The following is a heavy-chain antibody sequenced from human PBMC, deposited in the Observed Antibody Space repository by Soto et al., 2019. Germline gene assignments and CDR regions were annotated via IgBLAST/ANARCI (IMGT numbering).Heavy chain of an antibody. CDR3: TRPEAARPYYGMDV. J-gene: IGHJ6*02. D-gene: IGHD6-6*01. CDR1: GFTFSGSA. V-gene: IGHV3-73*02. CDR2: SRSKANSYAT. Sequence: EVQLVESGGGLVQPGGSLKLSCAASGFTFSGSAMHWVRQASGTGLECVGRSRSKANSYATAYAASVKGRFTISRDDSKNTAYLQMTSLKPEDTAVYYCTRPEAARPYYGMDVWGQGTTVTVSS.